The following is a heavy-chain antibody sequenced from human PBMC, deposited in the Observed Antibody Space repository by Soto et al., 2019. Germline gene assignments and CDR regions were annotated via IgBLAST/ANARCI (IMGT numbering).Heavy chain of an antibody. CDR3: ARVPCPFHYYYAMDV. V-gene: IGHV4-30-4*01. CDR1: GDSISSGNKY. Sequence: PSETLSLTCTVSGDSISSGNKYWSWIRQAPGKGLEWIGYIFSSGTTYYNPSLKSRLTMSLDTSQNQFSLRLASVTDADSAVYYCARVPCPFHYYYAMDVWGQGTTDTVSA. CDR2: IFSSGTT. J-gene: IGHJ6*01. D-gene: IGHD3-16*01.